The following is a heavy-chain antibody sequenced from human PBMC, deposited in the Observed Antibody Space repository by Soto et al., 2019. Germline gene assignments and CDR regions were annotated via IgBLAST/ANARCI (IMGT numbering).Heavy chain of an antibody. V-gene: IGHV2-70*12. CDR1: GFSVSASGVY. Sequence: ESGPTLVNPTQTLTLTCTFSGFSVSASGVYVSWIRQPPGKALEWLALINWDDNKSYSTSLKTRLTISKDTSKNQVVLTMTNMDPVDTATYYCARGGVTTDYHTYVLNVWGQGIRATAS. J-gene: IGHJ6*02. CDR2: INWDDNK. CDR3: ARGGVTTDYHTYVLNV. D-gene: IGHD2-21*02.